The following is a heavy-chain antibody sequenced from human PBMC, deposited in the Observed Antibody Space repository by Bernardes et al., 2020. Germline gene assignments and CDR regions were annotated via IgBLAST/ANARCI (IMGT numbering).Heavy chain of an antibody. CDR2: IYSIGDT. Sequence: GGSLRLSCTVSGFTVSGAYMSWVRQAPGKGLEWVSLIYSIGDTYYKDSVKGRFTISRDNSKNTLYLQMNSLRAEDTAVYYCARDSAPYDFHGMDVCGKGTTVTVSS. CDR3: ARDSAPYDFHGMDV. V-gene: IGHV3-53*01. CDR1: GFTVSGAY. J-gene: IGHJ6*04.